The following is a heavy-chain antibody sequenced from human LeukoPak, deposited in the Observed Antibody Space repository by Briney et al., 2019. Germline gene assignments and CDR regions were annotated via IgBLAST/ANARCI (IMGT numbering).Heavy chain of an antibody. CDR2: INPNSGGT. CDR3: ARGEIVGATKLKIMPDY. CDR1: GYTFTGYY. J-gene: IGHJ4*01. V-gene: IGHV1-2*06. D-gene: IGHD1-26*01. Sequence: ASVKVSCKASGYTFTGYYMHWVRQAPGQGLEWMGRINPNSGGTNYAQKFQGRVTMTRDTSISTAYMELSRLRSDDTAVYYCARGEIVGATKLKIMPDYWGHGTLVTVSS.